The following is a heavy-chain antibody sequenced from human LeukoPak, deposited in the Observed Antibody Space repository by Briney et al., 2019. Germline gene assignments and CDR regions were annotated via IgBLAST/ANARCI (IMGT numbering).Heavy chain of an antibody. V-gene: IGHV3-33*01. J-gene: IGHJ6*03. Sequence: GGSLRLSCEAPGFTFSSFGMHGAGQAQGKGLEWVAVIWYDGSNKYYADSVKGRFTISRDNSKNTLYLQMSSLRAEDTAVYYCARGSGPFYYYMDVWGKGTTVTVSS. CDR2: IWYDGSNK. CDR3: ARGSGPFYYYMDV. CDR1: GFTFSSFG.